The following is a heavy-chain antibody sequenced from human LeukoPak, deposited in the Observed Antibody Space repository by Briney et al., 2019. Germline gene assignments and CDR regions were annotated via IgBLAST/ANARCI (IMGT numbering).Heavy chain of an antibody. J-gene: IGHJ3*01. CDR3: ARWGIVGHDAFEL. V-gene: IGHV3-33*08. D-gene: IGHD1-26*01. CDR2: IHYDGNDD. Sequence: TLSLSCAVSGFTFNRFGIHWIRQSPGKGLEWVALIHYDGNDDRYGDSAKGRFHISRDNSRDTVYRQMDGLRDEDTAVYYCARWGIVGHDAFELWGQGAMVTVSS. CDR1: GFTFNRFG.